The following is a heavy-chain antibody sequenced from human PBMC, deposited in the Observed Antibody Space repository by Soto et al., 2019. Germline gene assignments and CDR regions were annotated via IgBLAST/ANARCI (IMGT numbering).Heavy chain of an antibody. CDR3: AHGVVISGFDY. V-gene: IGHV2-5*02. Sequence: QITLKESGPTLVKPTQTLTLTCTFSGFSLSTSGVGVGWIRQPPGKALEWLALIYWDDDKRYSPSLKSRLTXPXXTSKNPVVLTMTNMDPVDTATYYCAHGVVISGFDYWGQGTLVTVSS. CDR2: IYWDDDK. D-gene: IGHD3-3*01. J-gene: IGHJ4*02. CDR1: GFSLSTSGVG.